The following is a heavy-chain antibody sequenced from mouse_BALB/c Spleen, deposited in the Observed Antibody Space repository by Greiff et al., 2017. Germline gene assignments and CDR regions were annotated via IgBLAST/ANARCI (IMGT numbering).Heavy chain of an antibody. J-gene: IGHJ4*01. Sequence: EVKLVESGGGLVKPGGSLKFSCAASGFAFSSYDMSWVRQTPEKRLEWVAYISSGGGSTYYPDTVKGRFTISRDNAKNTQYLQMSSLRSEDTAMYYCARLRGYSSSYGAMDYWGQGTSVTVSS. CDR1: GFAFSSYD. CDR2: ISSGGGST. CDR3: ARLRGYSSSYGAMDY. V-gene: IGHV5-12-1*01. D-gene: IGHD1-1*01.